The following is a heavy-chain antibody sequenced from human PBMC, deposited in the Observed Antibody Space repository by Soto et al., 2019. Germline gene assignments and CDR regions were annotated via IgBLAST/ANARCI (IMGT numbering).Heavy chain of an antibody. V-gene: IGHV1-18*01. CDR1: GYTFTNYA. CDR3: ARDLAAAGPFDC. CDR2: ISAYNGNT. J-gene: IGHJ4*02. D-gene: IGHD6-13*01. Sequence: QVQLVQSGAEVKKPGASVKVSCKASGYTFTNYAFSWVRQAPGQGLEWMGWISAYNGNTNYPQKLQGRVTMTTDTSTSPAYVELRSLRSDDAAVYYCARDLAAAGPFDCWGQGTLVTVSS.